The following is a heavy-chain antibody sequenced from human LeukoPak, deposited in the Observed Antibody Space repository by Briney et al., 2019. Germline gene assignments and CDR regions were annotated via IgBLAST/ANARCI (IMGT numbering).Heavy chain of an antibody. CDR1: GFTFSSYG. CDR3: TSWGDTTAEYFQR. J-gene: IGHJ1*01. D-gene: IGHD2-21*02. V-gene: IGHV3-33*01. Sequence: GGSLRLSCAASGFTFSSYGMHWVRQAPGKGLEWVAVIWYDGSNKYYADSVKGRFTISRDNSKNTLYLQMNSLRVEDTAVYYCTSWGDTTAEYFQRWGQGTLVTVSS. CDR2: IWYDGSNK.